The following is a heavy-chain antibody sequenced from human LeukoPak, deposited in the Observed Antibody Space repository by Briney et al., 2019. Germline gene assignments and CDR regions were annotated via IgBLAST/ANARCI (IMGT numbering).Heavy chain of an antibody. Sequence: GGSLRLSCAASGFTFSTYWMHWVRQAPGKGLVWVSQINSDSGRTRYADSVKGRLTISRDNAKNTVYLQINSLRAEDTAMYYCARGRNGFFDYWGHGTLVSVSS. CDR2: INSDSGRT. V-gene: IGHV3-74*01. CDR3: ARGRNGFFDY. D-gene: IGHD5-24*01. CDR1: GFTFSTYW. J-gene: IGHJ4*01.